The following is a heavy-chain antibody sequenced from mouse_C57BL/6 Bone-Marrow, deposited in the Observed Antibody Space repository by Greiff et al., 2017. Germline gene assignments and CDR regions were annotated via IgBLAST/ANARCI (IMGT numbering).Heavy chain of an antibody. CDR3: ARIPLLRSWYFDV. CDR1: GFSLSTFGMG. Sequence: VKLVESGPGILQPSQTLSLTCSFSGFSLSTFGMGVGWIRQPSGKGLEWLAHIWWDDDKYYNPALKSRLTISKDTSKNQVFLKIANVDTADTATYYCARIPLLRSWYFDVWGTGTTVTVSS. CDR2: IWWDDDK. D-gene: IGHD1-1*01. J-gene: IGHJ1*03. V-gene: IGHV8-8*01.